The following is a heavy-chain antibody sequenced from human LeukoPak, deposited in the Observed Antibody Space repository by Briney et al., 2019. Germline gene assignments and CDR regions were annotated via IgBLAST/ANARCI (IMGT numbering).Heavy chain of an antibody. CDR2: KKQDGSEK. CDR1: GVTFSSYW. D-gene: IGHD1/OR15-1a*01. Sequence: QTGGSLRLSCAASGVTFSSYWMNWVRQAPGKGLEWVANKKQDGSEKYFVDSVKGRFTISRDNAKNSLYLQMNSLRAEDTAVYYCAKQPSYFRYWYFDLWGRGTRVTVSS. J-gene: IGHJ2*01. CDR3: AKQPSYFRYWYFDL. V-gene: IGHV3-7*01.